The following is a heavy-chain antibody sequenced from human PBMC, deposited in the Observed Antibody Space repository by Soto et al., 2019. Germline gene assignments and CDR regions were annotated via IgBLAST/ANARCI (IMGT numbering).Heavy chain of an antibody. CDR3: AQALVFTGGDGFDI. CDR2: IYYSGNT. D-gene: IGHD1-1*01. J-gene: IGHJ3*02. V-gene: IGHV4-31*02. Sequence: QVRLQEWGPGLVKPSQTLSLKCSVSGGSITTGGRYWSWIRQLPGQGLEWIGDIYYSGNTYYNASLKSRATISVEAAKNQFSLKLSSVTAADTAVYYCAQALVFTGGDGFDIWGQGRLVTVSS. CDR1: GGSITTGGRY.